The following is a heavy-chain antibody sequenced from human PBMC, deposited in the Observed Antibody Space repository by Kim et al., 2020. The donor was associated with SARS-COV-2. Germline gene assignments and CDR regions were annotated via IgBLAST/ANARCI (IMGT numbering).Heavy chain of an antibody. Sequence: VKGRFTISRDNAKNSLYLQMNSLRDEDTAVYYCARDLGYCSGGSCFPLDYWGQGTLVTVSS. D-gene: IGHD2-15*01. CDR3: ARDLGYCSGGSCFPLDY. V-gene: IGHV3-48*02. J-gene: IGHJ4*02.